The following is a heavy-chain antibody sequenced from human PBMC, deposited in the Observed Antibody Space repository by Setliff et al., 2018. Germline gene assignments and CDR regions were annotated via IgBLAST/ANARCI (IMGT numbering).Heavy chain of an antibody. CDR3: ARSETCHSTHCSPYDY. D-gene: IGHD2-2*01. Sequence: GGSLRLSCAASGFTFSTYRMHWVRQAPGKGLEWVAVIWDDGGNKYHADSVKGRFTISRDNSKNTLYLQMNSLRVEGTALYYCARSETCHSTHCSPYDYWGQGTPVTVSS. V-gene: IGHV3-33*08. CDR1: GFTFSTYR. J-gene: IGHJ4*02. CDR2: IWDDGGNK.